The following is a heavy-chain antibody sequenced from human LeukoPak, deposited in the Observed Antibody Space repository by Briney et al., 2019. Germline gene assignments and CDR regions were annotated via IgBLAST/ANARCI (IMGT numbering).Heavy chain of an antibody. Sequence: PGGSLRLSCAASGFTFSSYGMHWVRQAPGKGLEWVAVIWYDGSNKYYADSVKGRFTISRDNAKNTLYLQMNSLRAEDTAVYYCAQMVRSYWGQGTLVTVSS. CDR3: AQMVRSY. CDR2: IWYDGSNK. D-gene: IGHD3-10*01. CDR1: GFTFSSYG. V-gene: IGHV3-33*03. J-gene: IGHJ4*02.